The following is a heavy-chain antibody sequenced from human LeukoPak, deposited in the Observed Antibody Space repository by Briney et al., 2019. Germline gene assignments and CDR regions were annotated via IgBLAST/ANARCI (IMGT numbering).Heavy chain of an antibody. V-gene: IGHV3-7*01. Sequence: GGSLRLSCATSGFTFTNYGMNWVRQAPGKGLEWVANIKQDGSEKYYVDSVKGRFTISRDNAKNSLYLQMNSLRVEDTALYYCASRRSGWPNDAFDIWGQGTMVTVTS. CDR2: IKQDGSEK. CDR3: ASRRSGWPNDAFDI. J-gene: IGHJ3*02. CDR1: GFTFTNYG. D-gene: IGHD6-19*01.